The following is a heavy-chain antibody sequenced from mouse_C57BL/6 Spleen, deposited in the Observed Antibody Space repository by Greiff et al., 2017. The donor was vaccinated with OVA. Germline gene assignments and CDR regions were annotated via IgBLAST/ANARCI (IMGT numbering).Heavy chain of an antibody. CDR1: GFTFSDYY. V-gene: IGHV5-16*01. J-gene: IGHJ3*01. CDR2: INYDGSST. Sequence: EVMLVESEGGLAQPGSSMKLSCTASGFTFSDYYMAWVRQVPGKGLEWVANINYDGSSTYYLDSLKSRFIISRDNAKNILYLQMSSLKSEDTATYYCAREEGYAFAYWGQGTLVTVSA. CDR3: AREEGYAFAY. D-gene: IGHD3-1*01.